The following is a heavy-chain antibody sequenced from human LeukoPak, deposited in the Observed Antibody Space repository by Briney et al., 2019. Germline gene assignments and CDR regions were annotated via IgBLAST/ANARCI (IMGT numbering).Heavy chain of an antibody. Sequence: PGGSLRLSCAASGFTFSSYSMNWVRQAPGKGLEWVSSISSSSSYIYYADSVKGRFTISRDNAKNSLYLQMNSLRAEDTAVYYCAREMYYGDYSQFYDYWGQGTLVTVSS. CDR3: AREMYYGDYSQFYDY. V-gene: IGHV3-21*01. CDR2: ISSSSSYI. J-gene: IGHJ4*02. D-gene: IGHD4-17*01. CDR1: GFTFSSYS.